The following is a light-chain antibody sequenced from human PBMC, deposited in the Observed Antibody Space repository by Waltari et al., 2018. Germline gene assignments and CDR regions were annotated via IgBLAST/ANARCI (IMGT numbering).Light chain of an antibody. CDR3: QQSYNSPPWT. V-gene: IGKV1-39*01. CDR1: QSISSS. Sequence: IQMTQSPSSLSASVGDRVTITCRASQSISSSLNWYQQIPGKAPKLLIYVASNLQSGVPSRFSGSGSGTDFSLTISSLQPEDFATYYCQQSYNSPPWTFGQGTKVEIK. CDR2: VAS. J-gene: IGKJ1*01.